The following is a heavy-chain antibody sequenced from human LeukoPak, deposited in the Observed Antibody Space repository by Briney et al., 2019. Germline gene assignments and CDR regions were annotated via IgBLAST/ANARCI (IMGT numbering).Heavy chain of an antibody. J-gene: IGHJ4*02. CDR3: ARSGRYFDWLLSPD. V-gene: IGHV3-30-3*01. Sequence: PGGSLRLSCAASELTFSTYAMHWVRQAPDKGLEWVAVISYDGSNKYYADSVKGRFTISRDNSKNTLYLQMNSLRTEDTAAYYCARSGRYFDWLLSPDWGQGTLVTVSS. CDR2: ISYDGSNK. D-gene: IGHD3-9*01. CDR1: ELTFSTYA.